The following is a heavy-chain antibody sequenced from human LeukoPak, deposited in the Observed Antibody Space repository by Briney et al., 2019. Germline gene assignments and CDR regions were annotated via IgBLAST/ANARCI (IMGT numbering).Heavy chain of an antibody. V-gene: IGHV3-33*01. Sequence: GGSLRLSCAASGFTFSSYGMHWVRQAPGKGLEWVAVIWYDGSNKYYADSVKGRFTISRDNSKNTLYLQMNSLRAEDTAVYYCARSPYSGSYYWFDPWGQGTLVTVSS. D-gene: IGHD1-26*01. CDR3: ARSPYSGSYYWFDP. CDR2: IWYDGSNK. CDR1: GFTFSSYG. J-gene: IGHJ5*02.